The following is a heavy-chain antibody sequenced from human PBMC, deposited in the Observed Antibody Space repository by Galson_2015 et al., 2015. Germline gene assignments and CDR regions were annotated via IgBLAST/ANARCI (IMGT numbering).Heavy chain of an antibody. V-gene: IGHV3-7*04. CDR1: GFTFSSYW. J-gene: IGHJ4*02. CDR2: IKQDGSEK. CDR3: ARENMSGWYMGPEIPDY. D-gene: IGHD6-19*01. Sequence: SLRLSCAASGFTFSSYWMSWVRQAPGKGLEWVANIKQDGSEKYYVDSVKGRFTISRDNAKNSLYLQMNSLRAEDTAVYYCARENMSGWYMGPEIPDYWGQGTLVTVSS.